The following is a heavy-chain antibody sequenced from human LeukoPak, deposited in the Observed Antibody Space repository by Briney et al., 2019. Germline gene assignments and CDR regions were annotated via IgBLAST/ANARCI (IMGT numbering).Heavy chain of an antibody. Sequence: SESLSLTCTVSGGSISSSSYYGGWIRQPPGKGLEWIGPIYDGGSTYYNPSLKSRVTISVDTSKNQFSLKLTSVTATDTAVYYCASRWLQPTPSSDSWGQGTLVTVSS. V-gene: IGHV4-39*01. D-gene: IGHD5-24*01. CDR3: ASRWLQPTPSSDS. CDR2: IYDGGST. CDR1: GGSISSSSYY. J-gene: IGHJ4*02.